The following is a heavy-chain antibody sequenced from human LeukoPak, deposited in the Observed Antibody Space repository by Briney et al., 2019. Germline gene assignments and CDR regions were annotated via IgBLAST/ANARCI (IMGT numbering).Heavy chain of an antibody. CDR1: GYTFIRHG. Sequence: GASVTVSCKASGYTFIRHGISWVRPAPGQGLEWMGWISPYNGNTKYAQKFQGRVTMTTDTSTSTVYMELRSLRSDDTAVYYCARNKASGYERYSCDYWGQGTLVTVSS. CDR3: ARNKASGYERYSCDY. CDR2: ISPYNGNT. D-gene: IGHD5-12*01. J-gene: IGHJ4*02. V-gene: IGHV1-18*01.